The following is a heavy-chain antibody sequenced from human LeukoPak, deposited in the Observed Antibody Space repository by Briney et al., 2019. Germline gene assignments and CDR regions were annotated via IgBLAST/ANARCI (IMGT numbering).Heavy chain of an antibody. CDR3: AREETNGDFDY. D-gene: IGHD4-17*01. CDR1: GFTSSSYE. CDR2: ISSSGSTI. J-gene: IGHJ4*02. Sequence: GGSLRLSCAASGFTSSSYEMNWVRQAPGKGLEWVPYISSSGSTIYYADSVKGRFTISIDNAKNSLYLQMNSLRAEDTAVYYCAREETNGDFDYWGQGTLVTVSS. V-gene: IGHV3-48*03.